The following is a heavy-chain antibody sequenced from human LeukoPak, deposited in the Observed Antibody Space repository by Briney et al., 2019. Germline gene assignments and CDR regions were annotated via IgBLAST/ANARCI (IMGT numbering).Heavy chain of an antibody. J-gene: IGHJ4*02. CDR3: ASVGVNYYDSSGYQINYFDY. V-gene: IGHV4-59*01. D-gene: IGHD3-22*01. CDR2: IHYSGST. Sequence: SETLSLTCTVSGGSISSYYWSWIRQPPGKGLDWIGYIHYSGSTNYNPSLKSRVTISVDTSKNQFSLKLSSVTAADTAVYYCASVGVNYYDSSGYQINYFDYWGQGTLVTVSS. CDR1: GGSISSYY.